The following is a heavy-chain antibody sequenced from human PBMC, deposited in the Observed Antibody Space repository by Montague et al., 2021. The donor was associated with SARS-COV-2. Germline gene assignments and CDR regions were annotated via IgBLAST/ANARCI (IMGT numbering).Heavy chain of an antibody. J-gene: IGHJ3*02. V-gene: IGHV4-34*01. CDR3: ARGRRPVVVPGAVQAGRAFDI. CDR1: GGSFSNYY. CDR2: VNHSGTT. Sequence: SETLSLTCAISGGSFSNYYWSWIRQPPGKGLEWIGEVNHSGTTIYNPSVKSGVTISEDTSKNQFYLRLNSVTAADTAVYYCARGRRPVVVPGAVQAGRAFDIWGQGTMVAVSS. D-gene: IGHD2-2*01.